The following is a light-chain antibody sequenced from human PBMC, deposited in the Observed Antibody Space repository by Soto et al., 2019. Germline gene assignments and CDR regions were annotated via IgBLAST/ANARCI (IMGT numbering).Light chain of an antibody. Sequence: EVVLTQSPDTLSLSPGEIALLSCRASHNFGSTYLAWYHQKTGXXPSIXXXXXXPRATGIQDSLSGSGSGTEFTLTISSLQSEDFAVYYCQQYGGSPITFGLGTRLEIK. CDR1: HNFGSTY. CDR2: XXX. CDR3: QQYGGSPIT. V-gene: IGKV3-20*01. J-gene: IGKJ5*01.